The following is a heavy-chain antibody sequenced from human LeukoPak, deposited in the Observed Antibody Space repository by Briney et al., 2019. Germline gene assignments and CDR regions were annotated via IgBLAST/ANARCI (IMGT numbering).Heavy chain of an antibody. D-gene: IGHD6-19*01. V-gene: IGHV5-51*01. CDR1: GYSFTCYW. CDR3: ARQSVAGTSAFDI. CDR2: IYPGDSDT. Sequence: GESLKISCKGSGYSFTCYWIGWVRQMPGKGLEWMGIIYPGDSDTRYSPSFQGQVTISADKSISTAYLQWSSLKASDTAMYYCARQSVAGTSAFDIWGQGTMVTVSS. J-gene: IGHJ3*02.